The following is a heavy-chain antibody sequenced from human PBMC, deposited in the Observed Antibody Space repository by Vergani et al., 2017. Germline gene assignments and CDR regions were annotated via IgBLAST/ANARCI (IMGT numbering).Heavy chain of an antibody. Sequence: QVQLVQSGAEVKKPGASVKVSCKASGYTFTSYDINWVRQATGQGLEWMGWISAYNGNTNYAQKLQGRVTMTTDTSTSTAYMELRSLRSDDTAVYYCARVFPDYYDSSGYYYWGQGTLVTVSS. CDR3: ARVFPDYYDSSGYYY. CDR1: GYTFTSYD. V-gene: IGHV1-18*01. D-gene: IGHD3-22*01. CDR2: ISAYNGNT. J-gene: IGHJ4*02.